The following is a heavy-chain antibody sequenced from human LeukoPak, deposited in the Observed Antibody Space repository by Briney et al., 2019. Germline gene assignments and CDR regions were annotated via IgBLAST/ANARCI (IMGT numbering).Heavy chain of an antibody. J-gene: IGHJ4*02. CDR2: ISSNGGST. CDR1: GFTFSSYA. V-gene: IGHV3-64*01. Sequence: PGGSLRLSCAASGFTFSSYAMHWVRQAPGKGLEYVSAISSNGGSTYYANSVKGRFTISRDNSKNTLYLQMGSLTAEDMAVYYCARDAYYYDSSGYYLPAGADYWGQGTLVTVSS. D-gene: IGHD3-22*01. CDR3: ARDAYYYDSSGYYLPAGADY.